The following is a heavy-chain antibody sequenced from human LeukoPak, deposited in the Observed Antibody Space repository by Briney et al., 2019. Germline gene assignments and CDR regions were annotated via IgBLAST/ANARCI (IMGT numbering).Heavy chain of an antibody. CDR3: ARSPRPFLEWFPVGKYYYYYYMDV. V-gene: IGHV1-69*06. CDR1: GGTFSSYA. J-gene: IGHJ6*03. D-gene: IGHD3-3*02. CDR2: IIPIFGTA. Sequence: GASVKVSCKASGGTFSSYAISWVRQAPGQGLEWMGGIIPIFGTANYAQKFQGRVTITADKSTSTAYMELSSLRSEDTAVYYCARSPRPFLEWFPVGKYYYYYYMDVWGKGTTVTVSS.